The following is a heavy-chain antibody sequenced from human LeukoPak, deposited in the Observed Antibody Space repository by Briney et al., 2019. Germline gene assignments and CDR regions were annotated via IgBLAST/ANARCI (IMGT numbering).Heavy chain of an antibody. V-gene: IGHV3-7*01. D-gene: IGHD3-16*01. Sequence: GGSLRLSCAASGFTFRTYWMAWVRQAPGKGLEWVANIKHDGSETYYVDSVKGRFTISRDVAGDSLYLQMNSLRAEDTAVYYCVTQLHGGHTAVFDYWGQGSLVTVSS. J-gene: IGHJ4*02. CDR1: GFTFRTYW. CDR3: VTQLHGGHTAVFDY. CDR2: IKHDGSET.